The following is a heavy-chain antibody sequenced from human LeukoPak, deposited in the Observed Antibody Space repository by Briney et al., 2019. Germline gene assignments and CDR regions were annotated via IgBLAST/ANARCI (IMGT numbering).Heavy chain of an antibody. CDR2: IYHSGST. J-gene: IGHJ3*02. D-gene: IGHD3-22*01. CDR1: GYSISSGYY. Sequence: ASETLSLTCAVSGYSISSGYYWGWIRQPPGKGLEWIGSIYHSGSTYYNPSLKSRVTISVDTSKNQFSLKLSSVIAADTAVYYCARPNTYYYDSSGYYFSDAFDIWGQGTMVTVSS. CDR3: ARPNTYYYDSSGYYFSDAFDI. V-gene: IGHV4-38-2*01.